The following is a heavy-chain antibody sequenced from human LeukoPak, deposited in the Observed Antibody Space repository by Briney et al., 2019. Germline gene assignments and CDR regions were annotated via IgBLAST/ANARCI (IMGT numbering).Heavy chain of an antibody. J-gene: IGHJ5*02. V-gene: IGHV4-4*07. CDR3: ASIGDSSSWSRGWFDP. Sequence: SETLSLTCTVSGGSISSYYWSWIRQPAGKGLEWIGRIYTSGGTNYNPSLKSRVTISVDTSKNQFSLKLSSVTAADTAVYYCASIGDSSSWSRGWFDPWGQGTLVTVSS. CDR2: IYTSGGT. D-gene: IGHD6-13*01. CDR1: GGSISSYY.